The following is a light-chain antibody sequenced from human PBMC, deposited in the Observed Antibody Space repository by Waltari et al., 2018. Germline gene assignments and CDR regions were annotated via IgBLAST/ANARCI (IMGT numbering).Light chain of an antibody. J-gene: IGKJ4*01. CDR3: QQRYNWPSLT. Sequence: EIVLTQSPTTLSLSPGERATLSCRASQSVSSYLAWYQKKPGQALRLLIYDASNRSTGIPARFSGSGSGTDFTLTISSLEPGDFAVYYCQQRYNWPSLTFGGGTKVEI. CDR2: DAS. V-gene: IGKV3-11*01. CDR1: QSVSSY.